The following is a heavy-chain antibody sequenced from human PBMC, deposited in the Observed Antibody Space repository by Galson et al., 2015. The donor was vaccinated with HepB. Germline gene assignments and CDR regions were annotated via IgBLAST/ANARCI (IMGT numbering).Heavy chain of an antibody. J-gene: IGHJ4*02. V-gene: IGHV3-23*01. CDR3: VKDFARGRDFDWLDRFAY. D-gene: IGHD3-9*01. Sequence: SLRLSCAASEFTFSSYAMSWVRQAPGKGLEWVSSITGPGGTTYYADSVKGRFTISRDNSKNTLYLQMNSLRADDTALYYCVKDFARGRDFDWLDRFAYWGQGTLVTVSS. CDR2: ITGPGGTT. CDR1: EFTFSSYA.